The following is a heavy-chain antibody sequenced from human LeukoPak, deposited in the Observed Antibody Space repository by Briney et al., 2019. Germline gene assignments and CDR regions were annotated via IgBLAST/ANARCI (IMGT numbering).Heavy chain of an antibody. J-gene: IGHJ5*02. D-gene: IGHD3-16*01. Sequence: GGSLRLSCAASGFTFSSYAMNWVRQAPGKGLEWVSYISGSSSTIYYADSVKGRFTVSRDNAKNSLSLQMNSLRAEDTAVYYCAHLSRLGELHGSWGQGTLVTVSS. CDR3: AHLSRLGELHGS. CDR2: ISGSSSTI. CDR1: GFTFSSYA. V-gene: IGHV3-48*01.